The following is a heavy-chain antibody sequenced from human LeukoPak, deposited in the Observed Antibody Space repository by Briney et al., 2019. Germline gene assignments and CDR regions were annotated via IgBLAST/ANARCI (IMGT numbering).Heavy chain of an antibody. CDR1: GFTVSSNY. CDR2: IYSGGST. Sequence: PGGSLRLSCAASGFTVSSNYMSWVRQAPGKGLEWVSVIYSGGSTYYADSVKGRFTISRDNSKNTLYLQMNSLRAEDTAVYYYASPVTNCDSSGYYNNWGQGTLVTVSS. D-gene: IGHD3-22*01. CDR3: ASPVTNCDSSGYYNN. V-gene: IGHV3-53*01. J-gene: IGHJ4*02.